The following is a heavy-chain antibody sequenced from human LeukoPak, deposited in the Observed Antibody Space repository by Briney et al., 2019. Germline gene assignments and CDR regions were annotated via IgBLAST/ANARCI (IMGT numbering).Heavy chain of an antibody. Sequence: SQTLSLTCVISGDSVSSNSAAWHWIRQSPSRGLEWLGRTYYRSKWYNDYAVSVKSRITMNPDTSKNQFSLQLNSVTPEDTAVYYCAHLAVAGADAFDIWGQGTMVTVSS. V-gene: IGHV6-1*01. D-gene: IGHD6-19*01. J-gene: IGHJ3*02. CDR2: TYYRSKWYN. CDR3: AHLAVAGADAFDI. CDR1: GDSVSSNSAA.